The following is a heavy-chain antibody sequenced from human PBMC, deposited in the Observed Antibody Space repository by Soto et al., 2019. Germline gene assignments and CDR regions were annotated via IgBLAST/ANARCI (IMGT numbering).Heavy chain of an antibody. CDR1: GFIVSSNY. Sequence: EVQLVESGGGLVQPGGSLRLSCVASGFIVSSNYMSWVRQAPGKGLEWVSVIYSGGSTYYADSVKGRFTISRDNSKYTRYLQMNSLRAEDTAVYYCARDRLVGGYSYYGMDVWGQGTTVTVSS. D-gene: IGHD2-15*01. J-gene: IGHJ6*02. V-gene: IGHV3-66*01. CDR2: IYSGGST. CDR3: ARDRLVGGYSYYGMDV.